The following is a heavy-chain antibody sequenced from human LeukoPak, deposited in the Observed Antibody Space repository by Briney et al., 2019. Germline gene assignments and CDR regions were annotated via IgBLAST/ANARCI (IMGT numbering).Heavy chain of an antibody. J-gene: IGHJ4*02. CDR2: ISASGGTT. CDR3: XXXKAXGSWHTPSDY. Sequence: GGSLRLSCAASGFTFSTYAMSWVRQAPGKGMEWVSGISASGGTTYYADSVKGRFTIPRDNYKNTLYMQMNSQRSEDTAVYYCXXXKAXGSWHTPSDYWGQGTLXTVSS. V-gene: IGHV3-23*01. CDR1: GFTFSTYA. D-gene: IGHD6-13*01.